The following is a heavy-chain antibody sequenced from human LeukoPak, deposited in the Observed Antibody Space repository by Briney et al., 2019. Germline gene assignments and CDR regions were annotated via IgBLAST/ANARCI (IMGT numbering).Heavy chain of an antibody. V-gene: IGHV4-38-2*01. D-gene: IGHD3-9*01. CDR2: IYHSGST. CDR3: ARVDILTGFDY. CDR1: GYSISSGYY. J-gene: IGHJ4*02. Sequence: SETLSLTCAVSGYSISSGYYWGRIRQPPGKGLEWIGGIYHSGSTYYNPSLKSRVTISVDTSKNQFSLKLSSVTAADTAVYYCARVDILTGFDYWGQGTLVTVSS.